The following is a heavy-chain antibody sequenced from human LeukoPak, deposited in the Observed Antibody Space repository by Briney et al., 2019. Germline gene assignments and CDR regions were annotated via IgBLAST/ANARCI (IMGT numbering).Heavy chain of an antibody. Sequence: GGSLRLSCAASGFTVSSNYMSWVRQAPGKGLEWVSVIYSGGSTYYAGSVKGRFTISRDNSKSTLYIQMNSLRAEDTAVYYCARAKPKNMVRGLIMRRESRYYFDYWGQGTLVTVSS. V-gene: IGHV3-53*01. CDR2: IYSGGST. CDR1: GFTVSSNY. J-gene: IGHJ4*02. CDR3: ARAKPKNMVRGLIMRRESRYYFDY. D-gene: IGHD3-10*01.